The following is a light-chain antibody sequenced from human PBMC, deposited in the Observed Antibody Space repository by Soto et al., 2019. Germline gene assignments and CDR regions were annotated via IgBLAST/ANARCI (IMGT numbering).Light chain of an antibody. CDR1: QSVSTY. CDR2: GAS. V-gene: IGKV3-20*01. CDR3: QQYSNSPRT. J-gene: IGKJ1*01. Sequence: EIVLTQSPATLSLSPGERATLSCRASQSVSTYFAWYQQKPGQAPRLLIYGASSRATGIPVRFSGSGSGTDFTLTISRLEPEDFAVYYCQQYSNSPRTFGQGTKVDIK.